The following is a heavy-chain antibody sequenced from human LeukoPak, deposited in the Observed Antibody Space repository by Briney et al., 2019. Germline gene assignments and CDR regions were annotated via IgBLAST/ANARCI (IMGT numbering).Heavy chain of an antibody. CDR3: ASRRGSVCWFDP. J-gene: IGHJ5*02. Sequence: PSETLSLTCAVEGGSFSGYYWSWSRRPPGKGLEWIGEINHSGSTNYNPSLKSRVTISVDTSKNQFSLNLSSVPAAATAVYYCASRRGSVCWFDPWGQGTLVTVSS. V-gene: IGHV4-34*01. CDR2: INHSGST. D-gene: IGHD3-10*01. CDR1: GGSFSGYY.